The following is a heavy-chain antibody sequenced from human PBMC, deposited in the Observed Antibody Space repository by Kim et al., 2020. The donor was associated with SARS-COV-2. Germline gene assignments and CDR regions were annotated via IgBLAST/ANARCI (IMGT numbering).Heavy chain of an antibody. V-gene: IGHV4-61*01. Sequence: SETLSLTCTVSGVSLAGNYYWTWIRQSPGKGLEWIGYIFNTGSSDYNPSLKGRVAMSVDPSRNQFSLRLTFVTSADTAVYFCARGFTGYVSWGQGTLVTV. CDR3: ARGFTGYVS. CDR1: GVSLAGNYY. J-gene: IGHJ4*02. D-gene: IGHD5-12*01. CDR2: IFNTGSS.